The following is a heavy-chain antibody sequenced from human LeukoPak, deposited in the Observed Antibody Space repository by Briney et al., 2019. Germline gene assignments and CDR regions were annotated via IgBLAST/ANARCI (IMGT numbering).Heavy chain of an antibody. CDR1: GYSINNYW. J-gene: IGHJ5*02. CDR2: IYPADSDI. V-gene: IGHV5-51*01. CDR3: ARQEYCSGGSCYTWFDP. D-gene: IGHD2-15*01. Sequence: GESLKISCQGSGYSINNYWIGWVRQLPGKGLEWMGIIYPADSDIRYSPSFQGQVTISADKSISTAYLQWSSLKASDTAMYYCARQEYCSGGSCYTWFDPWGQGTLVTVSS.